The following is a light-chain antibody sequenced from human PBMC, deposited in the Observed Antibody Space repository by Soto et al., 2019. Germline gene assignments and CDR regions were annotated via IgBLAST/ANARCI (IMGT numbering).Light chain of an antibody. CDR1: QDVTTN. CDR3: QQYNNWPFS. Sequence: EITMTQFPGILSASSGEGVTLSCRAAQDVTTNFAWYQQKRGQAPRLLIYDISSRATGVPARFSGSGSGTEFTLSISGLQSEDFAVYFCQQYNNWPFSFGQGTRLEIK. V-gene: IGKV3-15*01. CDR2: DIS. J-gene: IGKJ5*01.